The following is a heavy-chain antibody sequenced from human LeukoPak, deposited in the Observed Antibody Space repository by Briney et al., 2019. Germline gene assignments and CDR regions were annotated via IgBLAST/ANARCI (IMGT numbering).Heavy chain of an antibody. CDR2: ISSSSAAI. V-gene: IGHV3-48*01. J-gene: IGHJ3*02. CDR3: AREYSSSSGRAFDI. CDR1: GFTFSSYS. Sequence: GGSLRLSCAASGFTFSSYSMNWVRQAPGKGLEWVSYISSSSAAIYYADSVKGRFTISRDSAKSSLYLQMNSLRAEDTALYYCAREYSSSSGRAFDIWGQGTMVTVSS. D-gene: IGHD6-6*01.